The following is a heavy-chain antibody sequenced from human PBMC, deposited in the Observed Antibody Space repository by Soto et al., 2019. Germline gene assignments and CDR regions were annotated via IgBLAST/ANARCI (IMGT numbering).Heavy chain of an antibody. J-gene: IGHJ6*02. V-gene: IGHV1-69*13. CDR3: ARDLEYQLLDYYYYGMDV. CDR1: GGTFSSYA. CDR2: IIPIFGTA. Sequence: SVKVSCKASGGTFSSYAISWVRQAPGQGLEWMGGIIPIFGTANYAQKFQGRVTITADESTSTAYMELSSLRSEDTAVYYCARDLEYQLLDYYYYGMDVWGQGTTVTVSS. D-gene: IGHD2-2*01.